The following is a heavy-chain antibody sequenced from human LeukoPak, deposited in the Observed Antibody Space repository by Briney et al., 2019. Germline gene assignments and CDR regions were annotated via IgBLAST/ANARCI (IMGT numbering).Heavy chain of an antibody. CDR1: GFTFSSYG. Sequence: GGSLRLSCAASGFTFSSYGMHWVRQAPGKGLEWVAFIRYDGSNKYYADSVKGRFTISRDNSKNTLYLQMNSLRAEDTAVYYCAKTRYSYGYYFDYWGQGTLVTASS. CDR3: AKTRYSYGYYFDY. D-gene: IGHD5-18*01. J-gene: IGHJ4*02. V-gene: IGHV3-30*02. CDR2: IRYDGSNK.